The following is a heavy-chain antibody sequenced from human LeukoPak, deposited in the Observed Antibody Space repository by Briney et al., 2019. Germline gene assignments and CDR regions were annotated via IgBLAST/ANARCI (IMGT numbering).Heavy chain of an antibody. J-gene: IGHJ6*03. CDR1: GGSFSGYY. CDR2: INHSGST. Sequence: SETLSLTCAVYGGSFSGYYWSWIRQPPGKRLEWIGEINHSGSTNYNPSLKSRVTISVDTSKNLFSLRLRSVTAADTAVYFCAKGRVSSSTWYSTYYYYFYMDLWGKGTTVTVSS. D-gene: IGHD6-13*01. CDR3: AKGRVSSSTWYSTYYYYFYMDL. V-gene: IGHV4-34*01.